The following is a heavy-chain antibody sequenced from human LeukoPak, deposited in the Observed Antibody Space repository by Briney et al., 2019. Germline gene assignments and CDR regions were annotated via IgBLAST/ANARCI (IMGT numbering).Heavy chain of an antibody. Sequence: GGSLRLSCEGSGFTFSKHGLNWDRQAPGKGLEWVSSISSSGAYIYYADSLQGRFTISRDNAKNILSLQMNSLRAEDTAVYYCAKGPRGSGYYYFDYWGQGTLVTVSS. J-gene: IGHJ4*02. CDR1: GFTFSKHG. CDR3: AKGPRGSGYYYFDY. D-gene: IGHD3-22*01. V-gene: IGHV3-21*01. CDR2: ISSSGAYI.